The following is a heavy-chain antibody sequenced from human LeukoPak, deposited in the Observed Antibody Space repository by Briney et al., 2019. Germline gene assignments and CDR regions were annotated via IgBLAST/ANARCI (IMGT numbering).Heavy chain of an antibody. V-gene: IGHV4-34*01. CDR2: INHSGST. J-gene: IGHJ5*02. D-gene: IGHD4-11*01. CDR1: GGSFSGYY. CDR3: ARDAAYSNYLNWFDP. Sequence: SETLSLTCAVYGGSFSGYYWSWIRQPPGKGLEWIGEINHSGSTNYNPSLKSRVTISVDTSKNQFSLKLSSVTAADTAVYYCARDAAYSNYLNWFDPWGQGTLVTVSS.